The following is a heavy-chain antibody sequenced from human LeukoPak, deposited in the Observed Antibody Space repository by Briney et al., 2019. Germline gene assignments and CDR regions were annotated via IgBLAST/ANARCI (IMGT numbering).Heavy chain of an antibody. CDR1: GYTFTGYY. J-gene: IGHJ4*02. CDR2: INPNSGGT. D-gene: IGHD2-2*01. Sequence: ASVKVSCKASGYTFTGYYMHWGRQAPGQGLGWMAWINPNSGGTNYAQKFQGRVTMTRDTSISTAYMELSRLRSDDTAVYYCARSSSRTSKADPYYFDYWGQGTLVTVSS. V-gene: IGHV1-2*02. CDR3: ARSSSRTSKADPYYFDY.